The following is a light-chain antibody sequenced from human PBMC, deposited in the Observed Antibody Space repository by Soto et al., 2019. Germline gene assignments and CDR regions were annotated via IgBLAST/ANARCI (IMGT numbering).Light chain of an antibody. CDR2: DAS. Sequence: DIQMTQSPSTLSASVGDRVTISCRDSQSISSWLAWYQQKTGKAPKLLIYDASSLESGVPSRFSGSGSGKEFTLTISRLKNDEFATYDCQHYNSYSEAVGQGTKGEIK. V-gene: IGKV1-5*01. CDR1: QSISSW. CDR3: QHYNSYSEA. J-gene: IGKJ1*01.